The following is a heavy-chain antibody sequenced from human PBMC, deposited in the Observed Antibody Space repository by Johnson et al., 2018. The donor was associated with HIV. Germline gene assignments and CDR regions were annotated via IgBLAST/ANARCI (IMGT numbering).Heavy chain of an antibody. CDR1: GFTFSSYA. CDR3: TTGHEGAAFDI. J-gene: IGHJ3*02. V-gene: IGHV3-30-3*01. CDR2: ISYDGSNK. Sequence: QVKLVESGGGVVQPGRSLRLSCAASGFTFSSYAMHWVRQAPGKGLEWVAVISYDGSNKYYADSVKGRFTISRDNSKNTLYLQMNSLKTEDTAVYYCTTGHEGAAFDILGQGTMVTVSS. D-gene: IGHD4/OR15-4a*01.